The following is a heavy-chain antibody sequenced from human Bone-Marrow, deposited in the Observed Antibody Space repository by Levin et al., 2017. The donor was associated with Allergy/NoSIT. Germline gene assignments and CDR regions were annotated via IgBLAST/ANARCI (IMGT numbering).Heavy chain of an antibody. CDR1: GFIFSEFW. V-gene: IGHV3-7*01. Sequence: GGSLRLSCAASGFIFSEFWMSWVRQGPGKGLEWVARIKQDGSLKYYVDSVRGRFTISRDNAKNSPYLEMNYLRAEDTAVYYCARVGELGYCSSDTCYHYFDNWGQGTLVTVSS. J-gene: IGHJ4*02. D-gene: IGHD2-2*01. CDR3: ARVGELGYCSSDTCYHYFDN. CDR2: IKQDGSLK.